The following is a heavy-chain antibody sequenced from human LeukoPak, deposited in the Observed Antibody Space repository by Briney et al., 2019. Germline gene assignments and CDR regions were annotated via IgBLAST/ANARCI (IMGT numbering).Heavy chain of an antibody. D-gene: IGHD6-13*01. CDR3: ARDNPIAAADDY. J-gene: IGHJ4*02. CDR1: GFTFSSYI. V-gene: IGHV3-21*01. Sequence: PGGSLRLSCAASGFTFSSYIMNWVRQAPGKGVGWGSPISSSSSYIYYADSVKGRFTISRDNAKNSLYLQMNSLRAEDTAVYYCARDNPIAAADDYWGQGTLVTVSS. CDR2: ISSSSSYI.